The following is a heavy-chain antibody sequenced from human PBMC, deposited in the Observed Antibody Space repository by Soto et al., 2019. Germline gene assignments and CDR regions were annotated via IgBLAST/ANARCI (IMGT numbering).Heavy chain of an antibody. CDR1: GYTFTSYV. Sequence: ASVKVSCKASGYTFTSYVISWVRQAPGQGLEWMGWISAYNGNTNYAQKLQGRVTMTTDTSTSTAYMELRSLRSDDTAVYYCARSWYSSSWFSWYFDLWGRGTLGTVPS. V-gene: IGHV1-18*04. CDR2: ISAYNGNT. D-gene: IGHD6-13*01. CDR3: ARSWYSSSWFSWYFDL. J-gene: IGHJ2*01.